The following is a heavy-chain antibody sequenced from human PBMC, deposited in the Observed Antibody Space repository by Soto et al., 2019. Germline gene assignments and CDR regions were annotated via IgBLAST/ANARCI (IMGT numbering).Heavy chain of an antibody. D-gene: IGHD2-2*02. CDR3: ATGYCSSTSCYTYWYFDL. CDR1: GYTLTELS. V-gene: IGHV1-24*01. J-gene: IGHJ2*01. Sequence: ASVKVSCKVSGYTLTELSMHWVRQAPGKGLEWLGGFDPEDGETIYAQKFQGRVTMTEDTSTDTAYMELSSLRSEDTAVYYCATGYCSSTSCYTYWYFDLWGRGTLVTVSS. CDR2: FDPEDGET.